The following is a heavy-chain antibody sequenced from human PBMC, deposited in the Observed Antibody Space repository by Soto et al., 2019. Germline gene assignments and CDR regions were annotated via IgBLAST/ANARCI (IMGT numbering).Heavy chain of an antibody. V-gene: IGHV1-8*01. J-gene: IGHJ6*02. CDR1: GYTFTSYD. Sequence: ASVKVSCKAFGYTFTSYDINWVRQATGQGLEWMGWMNPNSGNTGYAQKFRGRVTMARNTSISTAYMELSSLRSEDTAVYYCASSNLYSNYRYYYYGMDVWGQGTTVTVSS. CDR2: MNPNSGNT. CDR3: ASSNLYSNYRYYYYGMDV. D-gene: IGHD4-4*01.